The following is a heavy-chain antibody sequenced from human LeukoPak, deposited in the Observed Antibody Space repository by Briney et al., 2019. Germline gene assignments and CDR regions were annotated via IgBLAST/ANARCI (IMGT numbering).Heavy chain of an antibody. D-gene: IGHD3-10*01. V-gene: IGHV3-23*01. CDR1: GFTFSSHA. CDR3: AREGYYGSGSPPSLYFDY. J-gene: IGHJ4*02. Sequence: PGGSLRLSCAASGFTFSSHAMSWVRQAPGQGQEWVSGISSGGGVTNYADSVKGRFTISRDNSRSTLYLQMNSLRPEDTAIYYCAREGYYGSGSPPSLYFDYWGQGTLVTVSS. CDR2: ISSGGGVT.